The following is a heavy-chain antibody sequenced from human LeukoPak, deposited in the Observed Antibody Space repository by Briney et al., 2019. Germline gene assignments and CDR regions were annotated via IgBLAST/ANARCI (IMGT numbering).Heavy chain of an antibody. V-gene: IGHV3-64D*06. Sequence: PGGSLRLSCSASGFTFRSYAMIWVRQAPGKGLDYVSAITNDGGSTYSADSVKGRFTISRDNSKNTLYLQMSSLRPDDTAVYYCVKPQYSSGWLGYWGQGTLVTVSS. CDR1: GFTFRSYA. D-gene: IGHD6-19*01. J-gene: IGHJ4*02. CDR2: ITNDGGST. CDR3: VKPQYSSGWLGY.